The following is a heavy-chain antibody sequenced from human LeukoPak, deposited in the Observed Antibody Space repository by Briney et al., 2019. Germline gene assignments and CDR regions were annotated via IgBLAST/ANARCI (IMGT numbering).Heavy chain of an antibody. D-gene: IGHD4-17*01. V-gene: IGHV3-30*02. CDR2: VRYDESTK. CDR1: GFTFSNYG. CDR3: AKGELEDYGDYHDAFDI. Sequence: PGGSLRLSCTASGFTFSNYGMHWVRQAPGKGLEWVAFVRYDESTKFYADSVKGRFTISRDNSKTTLYLQMNSQRAEDTAVYYCAKGELEDYGDYHDAFDIWGQGTMVTVSS. J-gene: IGHJ3*02.